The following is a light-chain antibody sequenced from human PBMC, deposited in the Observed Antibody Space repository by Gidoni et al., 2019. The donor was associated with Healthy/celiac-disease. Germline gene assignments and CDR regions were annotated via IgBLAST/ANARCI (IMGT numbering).Light chain of an antibody. CDR3: QQYNSSWT. J-gene: IGKJ1*01. CDR2: KAS. CDR1: QSISSW. Sequence: EIQMTQSPSTLSASVGDRVTITCRASQSISSWLAWYQQKPVKAPKLLIYKASSLESGVPSRFSGSGSVTEFTLTISSLQPDDFATYYCQQYNSSWTFXQXTKVEIK. V-gene: IGKV1-5*03.